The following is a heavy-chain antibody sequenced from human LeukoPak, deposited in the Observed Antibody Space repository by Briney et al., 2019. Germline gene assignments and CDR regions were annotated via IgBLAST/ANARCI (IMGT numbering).Heavy chain of an antibody. D-gene: IGHD3-10*01. CDR2: ISGSAGRT. CDR1: GFTFSSHW. CDR3: AKSDTGMVGDYFDY. V-gene: IGHV3-23*01. J-gene: IGHJ4*02. Sequence: PGGSLRLSCAASGFTFSSHWMTWVRQAPGKGLEWVSGISGSAGRTYYADTVKGRFTMSRDNSKNTLYLQMNSLRAEDTAVYYCAKSDTGMVGDYFDYWGQGTLVTVSS.